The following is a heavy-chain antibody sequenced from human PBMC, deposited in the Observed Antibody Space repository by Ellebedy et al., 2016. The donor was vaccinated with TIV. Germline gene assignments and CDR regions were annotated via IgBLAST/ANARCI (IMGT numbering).Heavy chain of an antibody. CDR2: IYPGDSDT. Sequence: GESLKISCKGSGYSFTSYWIGWVRQMPGKGLEWMGIIYPGDSDTRYSPSFQGHVTISADKSISTAYLQWSSLKASDTAMYYCARLAYCGGDCYLNDYWGQGTLVTVSS. CDR1: GYSFTSYW. V-gene: IGHV5-51*01. D-gene: IGHD2-21*02. CDR3: ARLAYCGGDCYLNDY. J-gene: IGHJ4*02.